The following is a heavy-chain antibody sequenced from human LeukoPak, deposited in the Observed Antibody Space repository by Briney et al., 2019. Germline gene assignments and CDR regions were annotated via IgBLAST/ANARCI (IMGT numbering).Heavy chain of an antibody. D-gene: IGHD3-10*01. J-gene: IGHJ3*02. Sequence: ASVKVSCKASGYTFTSYGISWVRQAPGQGLEWMGWISAYNGNTNYAQKFQGRVTMTRDTSISTAYMELSRLRSDDTAVYYCARGLGGSGSYYLGAFDIWGQGTMVTVSS. CDR3: ARGLGGSGSYYLGAFDI. CDR2: ISAYNGNT. V-gene: IGHV1-18*01. CDR1: GYTFTSYG.